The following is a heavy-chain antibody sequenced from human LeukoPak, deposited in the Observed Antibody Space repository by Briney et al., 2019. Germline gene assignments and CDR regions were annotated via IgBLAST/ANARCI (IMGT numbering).Heavy chain of an antibody. V-gene: IGHV3-21*01. D-gene: IGHD3-16*01. CDR2: ISYLSTHV. J-gene: IGHJ4*02. CDR1: GFTFSVYD. CDR3: GRAFPPLRTSSAGDL. Sequence: GGSLRLSCSASGFTFSVYDMKWVRQAPGKGLEWVSSISYLSTHVYYGDSVKGRFSISRDNAKNSLYLQMNSLGAEDTAIYYCGRAFPPLRTSSAGDLWGQGILVTVSS.